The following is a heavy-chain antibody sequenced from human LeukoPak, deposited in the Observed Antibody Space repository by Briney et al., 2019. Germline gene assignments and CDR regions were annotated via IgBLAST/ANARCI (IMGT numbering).Heavy chain of an antibody. CDR3: ARGKRVWFGELMTSFSYFYIDV. D-gene: IGHD3-10*01. CDR1: GGSFSDYL. V-gene: IGHV4-34*01. CDR2: INQGGRT. Sequence: PSETLSLTCAVNGGSFSDYLWTWIRQSPAKGLEWIGEINQGGRTNINPSLKSRVTISADRSKYHFSLTLRSVTAADTAVYYCARGKRVWFGELMTSFSYFYIDVWGRGTTVIVSS. J-gene: IGHJ6*03.